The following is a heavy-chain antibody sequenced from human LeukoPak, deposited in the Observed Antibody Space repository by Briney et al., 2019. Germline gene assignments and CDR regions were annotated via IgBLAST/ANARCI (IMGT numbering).Heavy chain of an antibody. CDR2: IYPGDSDT. V-gene: IGHV5-51*01. CDR1: GYSFTSYW. J-gene: IGHJ3*02. D-gene: IGHD3-22*01. CDR3: ARGGTMIVVDGAFDI. Sequence: PGESLKISCKGSGYSFTSYWIGWVRQMPGKSLERMGIIYPGDSDTRYSPSFQGQVTISADKSISAAYLQWNSLKASDTAMYYCARGGTMIVVDGAFDIWGHGTMVTVSS.